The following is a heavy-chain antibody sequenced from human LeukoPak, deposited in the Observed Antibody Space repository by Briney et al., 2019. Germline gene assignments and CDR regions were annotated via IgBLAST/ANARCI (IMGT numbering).Heavy chain of an antibody. CDR3: AREQYQLPDY. Sequence: SVKVSCKASGGTFSSYAISWVRQAPGQGLEWMGGIIPIFGTANYAQKFQGRVTITRDTSASTAYMELSSLRSEDTAVYYCAREQYQLPDYWGQGALVTVSS. J-gene: IGHJ4*02. CDR1: GGTFSSYA. D-gene: IGHD2-2*01. CDR2: IIPIFGTA. V-gene: IGHV1-69*05.